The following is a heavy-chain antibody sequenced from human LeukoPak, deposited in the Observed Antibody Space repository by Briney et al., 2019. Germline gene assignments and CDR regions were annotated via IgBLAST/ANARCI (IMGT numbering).Heavy chain of an antibody. V-gene: IGHV3-30-3*01. CDR1: GFTFSSYA. J-gene: IGHJ4*02. D-gene: IGHD4-17*01. Sequence: QPGGSLRLSCAASGFTFSSYAMHWVRQAPGKGLEWVAVISYDGSNKYYADSVKGRFTISRDNSKNTLYLQMNSLRAEDTAVYYCARPPRRSETDYWGQGTLVTVSS. CDR2: ISYDGSNK. CDR3: ARPPRRSETDY.